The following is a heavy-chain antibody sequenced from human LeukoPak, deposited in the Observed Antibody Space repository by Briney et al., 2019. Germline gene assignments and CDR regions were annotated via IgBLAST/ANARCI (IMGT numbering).Heavy chain of an antibody. D-gene: IGHD3-3*01. CDR2: ISGTGGST. CDR3: ARHPGYDFWSGYYWYFDY. V-gene: IGHV3-23*01. CDR1: GFTFSSYA. J-gene: IGHJ4*02. Sequence: GGSLRLSCVASGFTFSSYAMSWVRQAPGKGPEWVSAISGTGGSTYYADSVRGRFTLSRDNSKNTLYLQMNSLRAEDTAVYYCARHPGYDFWSGYYWYFDYWGQGTLVTVSS.